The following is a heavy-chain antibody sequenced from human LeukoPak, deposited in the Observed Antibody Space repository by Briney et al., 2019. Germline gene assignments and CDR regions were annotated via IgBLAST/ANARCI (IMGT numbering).Heavy chain of an antibody. Sequence: ASVKVSCKASGYTFTSYAMNWVRQAPGQGREWMGWINTNTGNPTNAQGFTGRFVFSLDTSVSTAYLQISSLKAEDTAVYYCAREWIGSYSAWFDSWGQGTLVTVSA. CDR2: INTNTGNP. CDR3: AREWIGSYSAWFDS. J-gene: IGHJ5*01. D-gene: IGHD1-26*01. CDR1: GYTFTSYA. V-gene: IGHV7-4-1*02.